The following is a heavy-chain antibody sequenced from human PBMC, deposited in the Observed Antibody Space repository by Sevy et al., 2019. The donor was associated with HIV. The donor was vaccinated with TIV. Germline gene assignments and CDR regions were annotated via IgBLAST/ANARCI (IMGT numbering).Heavy chain of an antibody. CDR2: IYPGVSDT. J-gene: IGHJ3*02. CDR3: ARRRSSWYDAFDI. CDR1: GYSFTSYW. Sequence: GESLKISCKGSGYSFTSYWSGWVRQMPGKVLEWMGIIYPGVSDTRYSPSFQGQVTISADKSSSTAYLQWSSLKAWDTAMYYCARRRSSWYDAFDIWGQGTMVTVS. D-gene: IGHD6-13*01. V-gene: IGHV5-51*01.